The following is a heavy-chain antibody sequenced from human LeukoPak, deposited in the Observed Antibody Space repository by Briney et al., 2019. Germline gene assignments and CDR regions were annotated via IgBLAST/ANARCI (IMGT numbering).Heavy chain of an antibody. CDR2: IYSGGST. V-gene: IGHV3-53*01. Sequence: GGSLRLSCAASGFTVSSNYMSWVRQAPGKGLEWVSVIYSGGSTYYADSVKGRFTISRDNSKNTLYLQMNSLRAEDTAVYYCARDSGSGWSYYFDYWGQGTLVTVSS. CDR3: ARDSGSGWSYYFDY. D-gene: IGHD6-19*01. J-gene: IGHJ4*02. CDR1: GFTVSSNY.